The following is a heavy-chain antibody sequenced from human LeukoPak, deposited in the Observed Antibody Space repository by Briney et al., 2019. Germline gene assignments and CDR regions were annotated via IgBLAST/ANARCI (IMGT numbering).Heavy chain of an antibody. CDR3: ARRPETLIVGGAFDI. D-gene: IGHD3-22*01. V-gene: IGHV5-51*01. Sequence: GESLKISCKGPGYSFTSYWIGWVRQMPGKGLEWMGIIYPGDSDTRYSPSFQGQVTISADKSISTAYLQWSSLKASDTAMYYCARRPETLIVGGAFDIWGQGTMVTVSS. CDR2: IYPGDSDT. J-gene: IGHJ3*02. CDR1: GYSFTSYW.